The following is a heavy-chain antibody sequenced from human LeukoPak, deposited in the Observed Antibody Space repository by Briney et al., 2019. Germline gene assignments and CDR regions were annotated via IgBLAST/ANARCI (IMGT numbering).Heavy chain of an antibody. CDR3: AKRRTTVITMDYFDY. CDR1: GFTFSTYD. Sequence: GGALRLSCAASGFTFSTYDMSWVRQAPGRGLEWVSALTGSGGITYYADSVKGRFTISRDISKNTLYLQMNSLRAEDTAVYFCAKRRTTVITMDYFDYWGQGTLVTVSS. CDR2: LTGSGGIT. V-gene: IGHV3-23*01. D-gene: IGHD4-17*01. J-gene: IGHJ4*02.